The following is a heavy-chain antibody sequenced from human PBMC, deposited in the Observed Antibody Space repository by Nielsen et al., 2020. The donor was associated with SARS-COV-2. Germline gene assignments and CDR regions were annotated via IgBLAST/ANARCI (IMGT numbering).Heavy chain of an antibody. V-gene: IGHV4-39*01. CDR1: GGSIGRSTYY. Sequence: SETLSLTCTVSGGSIGRSTYYWGWIRQPPGRGLEWIGSIYYSGSTYYSPSLKSRVTISVDTSKNQFSLKLSSVTAADTAVYYCARHYRAGIYYFDYWGQGTLVTVSS. CDR3: ARHYRAGIYYFDY. CDR2: IYYSGST. D-gene: IGHD6-13*01. J-gene: IGHJ4*02.